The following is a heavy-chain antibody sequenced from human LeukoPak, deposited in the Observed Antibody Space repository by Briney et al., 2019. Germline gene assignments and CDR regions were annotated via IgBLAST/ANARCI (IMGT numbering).Heavy chain of an antibody. Sequence: PSETLSLTCTVSGDSISSSPYYWGWIRQPPDNGLEWIGNIYHGGSTNYNPSLKSRVTMSVDTSKNQFSLKLSSVTAADTAVYYCAACSSSSRDFDYWGQGTLVTVSS. CDR2: IYHGGST. CDR3: AACSSSSRDFDY. V-gene: IGHV4-39*07. D-gene: IGHD6-6*01. J-gene: IGHJ4*02. CDR1: GDSISSSPYY.